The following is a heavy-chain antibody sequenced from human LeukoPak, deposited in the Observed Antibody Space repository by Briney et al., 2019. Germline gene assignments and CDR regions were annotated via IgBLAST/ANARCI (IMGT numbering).Heavy chain of an antibody. CDR2: IYYKGNS. CDR3: MRRDTGWHYADY. J-gene: IGHJ4*02. V-gene: IGHV4-59*08. D-gene: IGHD6-19*01. Sequence: KTSETLSLTCAVSGGSIYSHYWGWIRQPPGEGLEWIGDIYYKGNSNYNPSLKSRVTISLDTSKNHLSLTLTSVVAADTAIYYCMRRDTGWHYADYCGQGILVTVSS. CDR1: GGSIYSHY.